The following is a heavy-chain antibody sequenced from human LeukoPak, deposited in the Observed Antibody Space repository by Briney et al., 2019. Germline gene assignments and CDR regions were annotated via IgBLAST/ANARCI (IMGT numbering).Heavy chain of an antibody. D-gene: IGHD6-13*01. CDR1: GGSFSGYC. J-gene: IGHJ4*02. V-gene: IGHV4-34*01. CDR3: ARADIAATGTPFDY. CDR2: INHSGST. Sequence: PSETLSLTCAVYGGSFSGYCWSWIRQPPGKGLEWIGEINHSGSTTYNPSLKSRVTISIDTSKNQFSLKLSSVTAADTAVYYCARADIAATGTPFDYWGQGTLATVSS.